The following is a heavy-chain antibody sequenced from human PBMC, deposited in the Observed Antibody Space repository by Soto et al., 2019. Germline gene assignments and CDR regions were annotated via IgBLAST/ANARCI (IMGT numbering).Heavy chain of an antibody. D-gene: IGHD3-16*01. CDR2: IYYSRST. CDR3: ARHYGGVDY. Sequence: QLQLQESGPGLVKPSETLSLTCTVSGGSISSSSYYWGWNRQPPGKGLEWIGSIYYSRSTYYHPSLNSRVTISVDTSKNQFSLKLSSVTAADTAVYYCARHYGGVDYWGQGTLVTVSS. V-gene: IGHV4-39*01. J-gene: IGHJ4*02. CDR1: GGSISSSSYY.